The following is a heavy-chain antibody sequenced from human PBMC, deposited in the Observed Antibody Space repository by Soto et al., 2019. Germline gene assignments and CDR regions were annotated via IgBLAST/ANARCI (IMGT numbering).Heavy chain of an antibody. J-gene: IGHJ4*02. CDR2: IVVGSGNT. Sequence: RASVKVSCKASGFTFTSSAVQWVRQARGQRLEWIGWIVVGSGNTNYAQKFQERVTITRDMSTSTAYMELSSLRSEDTAVYYCAAVPTRSGYSLYLTDWGQGTLVTVSS. D-gene: IGHD3-22*01. V-gene: IGHV1-58*01. CDR3: AAVPTRSGYSLYLTD. CDR1: GFTFTSSA.